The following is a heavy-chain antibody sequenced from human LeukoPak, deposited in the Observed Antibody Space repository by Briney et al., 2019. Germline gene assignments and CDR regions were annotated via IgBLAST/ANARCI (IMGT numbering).Heavy chain of an antibody. D-gene: IGHD7-27*01. CDR1: GLTFSSYS. J-gene: IGHJ3*02. V-gene: IGHV3-48*01. CDR2: ISSSSSTI. Sequence: GGSLRLSCAASGLTFSSYSMNWVRQAPGKGLEWLSYISSSSSTIYYADSVKGRFTISRDNAKNSLYLQMSSLRVEDTAVYYCARDLWGAFDIWGQGTMATVSS. CDR3: ARDLWGAFDI.